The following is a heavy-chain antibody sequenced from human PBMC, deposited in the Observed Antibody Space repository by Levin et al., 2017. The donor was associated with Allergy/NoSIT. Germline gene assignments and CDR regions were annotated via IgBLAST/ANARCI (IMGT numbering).Heavy chain of an antibody. J-gene: IGHJ5*02. CDR1: GGSISGSFKY. CDR2: IYYSGRT. D-gene: IGHD2/OR15-2a*01. Sequence: KASETLSLTCKVSGGSISGSFKYWGWIRQPPGKGLEWIGSIYYSGRTYYHPSLRGRMTISLETSKNQFSVSLSSVTAADTAVYYCARHDSSSNTDGINWFDPWGQGTLVTVSS. V-gene: IGHV4-39*01. CDR3: ARHDSSSNTDGINWFDP.